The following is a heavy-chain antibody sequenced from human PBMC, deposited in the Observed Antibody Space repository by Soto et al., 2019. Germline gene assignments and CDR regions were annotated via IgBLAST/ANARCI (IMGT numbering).Heavy chain of an antibody. CDR3: ARATTVVTHFDY. CDR1: GGSISSGGYY. D-gene: IGHD4-17*01. CDR2: IYYSGST. Sequence: SETLSLTCTVSGGSISSGGYYWSWIRKQPGKGLEWIGYIYYSGSTYYNPSLKSRVTISVDTSKNKFSLKLSSVTAADKAVYYCARATTVVTHFDYWGQGTLVTVS. J-gene: IGHJ4*02. V-gene: IGHV4-31*03.